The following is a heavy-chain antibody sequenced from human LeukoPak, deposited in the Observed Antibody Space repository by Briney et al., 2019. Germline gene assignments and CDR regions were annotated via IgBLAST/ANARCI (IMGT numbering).Heavy chain of an antibody. Sequence: GASVKVSCKASGYSFSGYFIRWVRQAPGQGLEWMGCIDPNSGDTKYAQKFQGRVSMPRDTSTRTAYMELSRLRSDDTVVYFCARSGSTGYSLDYWGQGTLVTVSS. D-gene: IGHD3-22*01. J-gene: IGHJ4*02. V-gene: IGHV1-2*02. CDR3: ARSGSTGYSLDY. CDR1: GYSFSGYF. CDR2: IDPNSGDT.